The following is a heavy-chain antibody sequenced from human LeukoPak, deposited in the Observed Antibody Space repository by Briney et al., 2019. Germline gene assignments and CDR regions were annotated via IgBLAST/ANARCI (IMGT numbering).Heavy chain of an antibody. CDR2: IIPIFGTA. CDR3: ARGHFDWLFPDY. J-gene: IGHJ4*02. V-gene: IGHV1-69*05. D-gene: IGHD3-9*01. Sequence: EASVKVSCKASGYTFTSYYMHWVRQAPGQGLEWMGRIIPIFGTANYAQKFQGRVTITTDESTSTAYMELSSLRSEDTAVYYCARGHFDWLFPDYWGQGTLVTVSS. CDR1: GYTFTSYY.